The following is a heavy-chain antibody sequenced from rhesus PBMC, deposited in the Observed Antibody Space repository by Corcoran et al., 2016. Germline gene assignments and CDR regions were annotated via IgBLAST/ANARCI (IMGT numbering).Heavy chain of an antibody. CDR1: GGAINDGSL. CDR2: MYGNRATT. CDR3: ASVKYNSLDI. Sequence: QVQLQESGPGLVKPSETLSLTCAVSGGAINDGSLWNWIRHPPGKGLEWVGNMYGNRATTYYNPSRKSRITVSKDTSKNQFFLKLTSVTAADTAVYFCASVKYNSLDIWGRGVLVTVSS. V-gene: IGHV4S9*01. J-gene: IGHJ5-2*02.